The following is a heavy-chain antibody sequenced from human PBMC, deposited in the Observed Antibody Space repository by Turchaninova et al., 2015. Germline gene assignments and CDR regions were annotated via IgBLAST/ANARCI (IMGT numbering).Heavy chain of an antibody. CDR3: ARGRITIFGVVIIWAVPSEYYFDY. Sequence: GGTNYNPSLKSRVTISVDTSKNQFSLKLSSVTAADTAVYYCARGRITIFGVVIIWAVPSEYYFDYWGQGTLVTVSS. V-gene: IGHV4-34*01. CDR2: GGT. J-gene: IGHJ4*02. D-gene: IGHD3-3*01.